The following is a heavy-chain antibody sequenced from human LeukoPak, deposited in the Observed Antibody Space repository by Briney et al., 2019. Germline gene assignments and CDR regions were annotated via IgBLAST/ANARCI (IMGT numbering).Heavy chain of an antibody. CDR1: GFTFSSCA. V-gene: IGHV3-23*01. J-gene: IGHJ4*02. D-gene: IGHD1-26*01. Sequence: GGSLRLSCAASGFTFSSCAMSWVRQAPGKGLEWVSAISGSGGSTYYADSVKGRFTISRDNSKNTLYLQMNSLRAEDTAVYYCAKAPYILPEYHSGSYSYFDYWGQGTLVTVSS. CDR2: ISGSGGST. CDR3: AKAPYILPEYHSGSYSYFDY.